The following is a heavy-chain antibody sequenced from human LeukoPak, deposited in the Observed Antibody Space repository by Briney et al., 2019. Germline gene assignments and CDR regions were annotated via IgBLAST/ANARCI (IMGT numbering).Heavy chain of an antibody. J-gene: IGHJ6*03. Sequence: GGSLRLSCAASGFTFSSYWMSWVRQAPGKGLEWVANIKQDGSEKYYVDSVKGRFTISRDNAKNSLYLQMNSLRAEDTAVYYCARFGFIAAAEDYYYYMDVWGKGTTVTVSS. CDR3: ARFGFIAAAEDYYYYMDV. V-gene: IGHV3-7*01. D-gene: IGHD6-13*01. CDR1: GFTFSSYW. CDR2: IKQDGSEK.